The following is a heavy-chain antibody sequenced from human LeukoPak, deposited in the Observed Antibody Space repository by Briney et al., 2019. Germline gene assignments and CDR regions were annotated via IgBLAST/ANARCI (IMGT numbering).Heavy chain of an antibody. Sequence: SETLSLTCTVSGGSISSYYRSWIRQSPGKGLEWIGYIYDSGSTNYNPSLKSRVTISVDTSKNQFSLKLNSVTAADTAVYYCARVSGYDWESFYDYWGQGTLVTVSS. CDR3: ARVSGYDWESFYDY. J-gene: IGHJ4*02. CDR1: GGSISSYY. V-gene: IGHV4-59*01. CDR2: IYDSGST. D-gene: IGHD5-12*01.